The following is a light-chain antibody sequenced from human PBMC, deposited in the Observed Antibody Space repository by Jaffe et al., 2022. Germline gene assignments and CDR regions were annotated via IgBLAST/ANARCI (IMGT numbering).Light chain of an antibody. CDR3: QQYNSIPWT. V-gene: IGKV1-5*03. CDR2: KAS. J-gene: IGKJ1*01. Sequence: DIQMTQSPSTLSASVGDRVTITCRASQSISSWLAWYQQKPGKAPKLLIYKASSLESGVPSRFSGSGSGTEFTLTISSLQPDDFATYYCQQYNSIPWTFGQGTKVEIK. CDR1: QSISSW.